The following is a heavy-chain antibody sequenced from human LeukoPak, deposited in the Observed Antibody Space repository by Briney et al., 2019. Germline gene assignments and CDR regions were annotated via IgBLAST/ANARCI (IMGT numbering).Heavy chain of an antibody. CDR2: IDWDDDK. V-gene: IGHV2-70*11. CDR3: ARTSDVYYYGSGSRYYFDY. D-gene: IGHD3-10*01. Sequence: ESGPTLVKPTQTLTLTCTFSGFSLSTSGMCVSWIRQPPGRALEWLARIDWDDDKYYRTSLKTRLTISKDTSKNQVVLTMTNMDPVDTATYYCARTSDVYYYGSGSRYYFDYWGQGTLVTVSS. J-gene: IGHJ4*02. CDR1: GFSLSTSGMC.